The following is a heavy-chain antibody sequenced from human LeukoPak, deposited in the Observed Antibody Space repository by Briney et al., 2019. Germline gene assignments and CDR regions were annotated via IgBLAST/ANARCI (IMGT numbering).Heavy chain of an antibody. J-gene: IGHJ4*02. CDR3: ARASTVTNFGY. CDR1: GFTFGSYW. CDR2: IKQDGSEK. Sequence: GGSLRLSCAASGFTFGSYWMSWVRQAPGKGLEWVANIKQDGSEKYYVDSVKGRFTISRDNAKKSLNLQMNSLRAEDTAVYYCARASTVTNFGYWGQGTLVTVSS. V-gene: IGHV3-7*04. D-gene: IGHD4-17*01.